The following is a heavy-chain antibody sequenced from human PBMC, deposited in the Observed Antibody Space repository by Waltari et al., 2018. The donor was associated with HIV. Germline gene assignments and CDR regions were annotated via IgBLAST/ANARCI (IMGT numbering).Heavy chain of an antibody. CDR2: MNPNSGNT. J-gene: IGHJ4*02. D-gene: IGHD3-10*01. V-gene: IGHV1-8*01. CDR3: ARGRVQVRGAMYYFDY. CDR1: GYTFTSYD. Sequence: QVQLVQSGAEVKKPGASVKVSCKASGYTFTSYDINWVRQATGQGLEWMGRMNPNSGNTGYPQKFQGRVTMTRNTSISTAYMELSSLRSEDTAVYYCARGRVQVRGAMYYFDYWGQGTLVTVSS.